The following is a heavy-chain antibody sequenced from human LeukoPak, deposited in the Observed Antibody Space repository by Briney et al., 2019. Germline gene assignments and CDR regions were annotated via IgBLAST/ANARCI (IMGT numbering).Heavy chain of an antibody. CDR2: IYYSGST. CDR1: GGSISSYY. V-gene: IGHV4-59*08. CDR3: ARWNRNDILTGSFDY. D-gene: IGHD3-9*01. Sequence: PSETLSLTCTVSGGSISSYYWSWIRQPPGKGLEWIGYIYYSGSTNYNPSLKSRVTISVDTSKNQFSLKLSSVTAADTAVYYCARWNRNDILTGSFDYWGQGTLVTVSS. J-gene: IGHJ4*02.